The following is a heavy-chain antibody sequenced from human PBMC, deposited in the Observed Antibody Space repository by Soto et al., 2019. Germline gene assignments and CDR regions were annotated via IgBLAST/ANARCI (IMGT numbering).Heavy chain of an antibody. CDR3: ARKYASTKTNYYYGMDV. V-gene: IGHV1-18*01. J-gene: IGHJ6*02. D-gene: IGHD2-2*01. Sequence: ASVKVSCKASGYTFTSYGISWVRQAPGQGLEWMGWISAYNGNTNYAQKLQGRVTMTTDTSTSTAYMELRSLRSDDTAVYYCARKYASTKTNYYYGMDVWGQGTTVTVSS. CDR1: GYTFTSYG. CDR2: ISAYNGNT.